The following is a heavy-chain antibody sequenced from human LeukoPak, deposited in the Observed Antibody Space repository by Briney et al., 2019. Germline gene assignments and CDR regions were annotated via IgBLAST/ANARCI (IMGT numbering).Heavy chain of an antibody. J-gene: IGHJ4*02. CDR2: INTNTGNP. D-gene: IGHD6-19*01. CDR3: ARVAYSSGWYKVDY. CDR1: GYSFTSYW. V-gene: IGHV7-4-1*02. Sequence: GESLKISCKGSGYSFTSYWIGWVRQMPGKGLEWMGWINTNTGNPTYAQGFTGRFVFSLDTSVSTAYLQISSLKAEDTAVYYCARVAYSSGWYKVDYWGQGTLVTVSS.